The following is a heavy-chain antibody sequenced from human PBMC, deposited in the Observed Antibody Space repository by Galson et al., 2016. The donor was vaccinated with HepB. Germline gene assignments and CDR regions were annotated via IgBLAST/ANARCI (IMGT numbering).Heavy chain of an antibody. CDR2: ISGSGSLI. CDR3: AKIKESAKAVSDY. J-gene: IGHJ4*02. Sequence: SLRLSCAASGFTFSNHGMIWVRQAPGKGLQWVSAISGSGSLIYYADSVKGRFTISRDNSRNTLYLQMNSLRVEDTAVYYCAKIKESAKAVSDYWGQGTLVTVSS. V-gene: IGHV3-23*01. CDR1: GFTFSNHG. D-gene: IGHD4/OR15-4a*01.